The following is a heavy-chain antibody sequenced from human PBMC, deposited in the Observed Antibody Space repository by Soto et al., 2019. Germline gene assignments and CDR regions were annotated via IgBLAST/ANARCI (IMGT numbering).Heavy chain of an antibody. J-gene: IGHJ4*02. V-gene: IGHV4-31*03. CDR1: GGSISSGGYY. D-gene: IGHD3-10*01. Sequence: QVQLQESGPGLVKPSETLSLTCTVSGGSISSGGYYWNWIRQHPGKGLEWIGYIYNSGSTYYNPSLTSRLTISADTSKNQFSLKLTSVTAADTAVYYCASCLVRGLSFFEFWGQGALVTVSP. CDR3: ASCLVRGLSFFEF. CDR2: IYNSGST.